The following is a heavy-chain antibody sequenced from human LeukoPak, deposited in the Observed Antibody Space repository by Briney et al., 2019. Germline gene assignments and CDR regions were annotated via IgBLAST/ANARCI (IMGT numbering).Heavy chain of an antibody. CDR2: INHSGST. J-gene: IGHJ6*04. D-gene: IGHD2-2*01. V-gene: IGHV4-34*01. CDR3: ARGGGYCSSTSCFYYYYYGMDV. CDR1: GGSFSGYY. Sequence: SETLSLTCAVYGGSFSGYYWSWIRQPPGKGLEWIGEINHSGSTNYNPSLKSRVTISVDTSKNLFSLKLSSVTAADTAVYYCARGGGYCSSTSCFYYYYYGMDVWGKGTTVTVSS.